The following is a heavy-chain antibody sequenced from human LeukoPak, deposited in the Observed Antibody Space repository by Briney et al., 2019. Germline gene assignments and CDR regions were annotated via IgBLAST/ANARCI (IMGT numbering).Heavy chain of an antibody. D-gene: IGHD4-17*01. CDR3: ARVNYGDYEDYYYYYYMDV. Sequence: ASVKVSCKASGYTFTSYDINWVRQATGQGLEWMGWMNPNSGNTGYAQKFQGRVTITRNTSISTAYMELSSLRSEDTAVYYCARVNYGDYEDYYYYYYMDVWGKGTTVTVSS. CDR2: MNPNSGNT. CDR1: GYTFTSYD. J-gene: IGHJ6*03. V-gene: IGHV1-8*03.